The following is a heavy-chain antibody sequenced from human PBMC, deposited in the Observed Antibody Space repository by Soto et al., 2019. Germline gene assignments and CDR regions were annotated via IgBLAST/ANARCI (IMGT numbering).Heavy chain of an antibody. V-gene: IGHV3-7*01. CDR3: ASQNSGSSMGDAFAV. CDR1: GFTFSAYW. D-gene: IGHD1-26*01. CDR2: IKQDGSEK. Sequence: GGSLRLSCAASGFTFSAYWMSWVRQAPGKGLEWVANIKQDGSEKYYVDSVKGRFTISRDNAKNSLYLQMNSLRAEDTAVYYCASQNSGSSMGDAFAVWGQGTMVTVSS. J-gene: IGHJ3*01.